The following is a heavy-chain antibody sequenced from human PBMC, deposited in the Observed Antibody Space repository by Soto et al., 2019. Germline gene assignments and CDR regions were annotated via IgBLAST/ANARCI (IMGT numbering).Heavy chain of an antibody. CDR1: GFTFSSYA. CDR2: ISYDGSNK. D-gene: IGHD2-15*01. J-gene: IGHJ5*02. Sequence: GGSLRLSCAASGFTFSSYAMHWVRQAPGKGLEWVAVISYDGSNKYYADSVKGRFTISRDNSKNTLYLQMNSLRAEDTAVYYCASSWATRANWFDPWGQGTLVTVSS. V-gene: IGHV3-30-3*01. CDR3: ASSWATRANWFDP.